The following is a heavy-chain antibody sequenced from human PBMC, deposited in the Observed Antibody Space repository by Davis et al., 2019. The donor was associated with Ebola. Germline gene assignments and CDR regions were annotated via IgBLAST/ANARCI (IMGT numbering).Heavy chain of an antibody. D-gene: IGHD6-19*01. V-gene: IGHV3-53*01. CDR2: IYSGVGGST. CDR3: ARVGWPGDYFDY. CDR1: GFTVSSNY. J-gene: IGHJ4*02. Sequence: GGSLRLSCAASGFTVSSNYMTWVRQAPGKALEWVSIIYSGVGGSTYYAESVRGRFSISRDNSGTTLYLQMNSLRAEDTAVYDCARVGWPGDYFDYWGQGTLVTVSS.